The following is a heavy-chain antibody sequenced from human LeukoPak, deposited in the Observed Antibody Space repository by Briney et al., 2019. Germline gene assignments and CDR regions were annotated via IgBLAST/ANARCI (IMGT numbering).Heavy chain of an antibody. CDR1: GGSFSGYY. V-gene: IGHV4-34*01. D-gene: IGHD3-10*01. J-gene: IGHJ4*02. CDR3: ATFGYYGSW. CDR2: INHSGST. Sequence: SETLSLTCAVYGGSFSGYYWSWIRQPPGKGLEWIGEINHSGSTNYNSSLKSRVTISVDTSKNQFSLKLSSVTAADTAVYYCATFGYYGSWWGQGTLVTVSS.